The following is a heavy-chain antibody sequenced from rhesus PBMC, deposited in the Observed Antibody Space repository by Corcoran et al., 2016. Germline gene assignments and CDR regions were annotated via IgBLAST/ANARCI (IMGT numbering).Heavy chain of an antibody. CDR2: ISNSGDST. CDR1: GFPFSDYY. CDR3: GRADFGIDY. D-gene: IGHD6-25*01. J-gene: IGHJ4*01. V-gene: IGHV3-178*01. Sequence: EVQLAESGGDLAKPGGSLRLSCAASGFPFSDYYMDWVRQAPGKGLEWVSRISNSGDSTWYADSVKGRFTVSRDNAKNTLFLQMNSLTPEDKAVYYCGRADFGIDYWGQGVLVTVSS.